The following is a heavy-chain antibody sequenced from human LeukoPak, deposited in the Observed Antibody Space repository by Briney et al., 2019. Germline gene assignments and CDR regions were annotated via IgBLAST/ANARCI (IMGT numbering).Heavy chain of an antibody. CDR1: GASITSGNYY. CDR2: IRYSGST. J-gene: IGHJ6*03. CDR3: ARGFYYDNYMDV. V-gene: IGHV4-31*03. D-gene: IGHD3-22*01. Sequence: TPSETLSLTCTASGASITSGNYYWSWIRQHPGKGLEWIGYIRYSGSTYHNPSLKSRLAISVDTSRNQFSLDLSSVTAADTAVYHCARGFYYDNYMDVWGNGTTVTVSS.